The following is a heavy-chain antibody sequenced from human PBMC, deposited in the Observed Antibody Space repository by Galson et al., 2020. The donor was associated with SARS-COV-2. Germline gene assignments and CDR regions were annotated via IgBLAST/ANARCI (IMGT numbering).Heavy chain of an antibody. Sequence: SGPTLVTPTPTLTLTCTFSWFSLSTSRRCVYWSRHSPGNDLEWLARIELDDDKYYSTSLKTMLTISKDTSKNQVVLTMTNMDPVDTAAYYCARLLVGGTKAYFDYWGQGTLGNISS. J-gene: IGHJ4*02. CDR2: IELDDDK. D-gene: IGHD1-26*01. CDR3: ARLLVGGTKAYFDY. V-gene: IGHV2-70*11. CDR1: WFSLSTSRRC.